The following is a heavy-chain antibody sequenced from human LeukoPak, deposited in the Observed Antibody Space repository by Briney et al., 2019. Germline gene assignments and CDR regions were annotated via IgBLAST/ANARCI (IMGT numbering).Heavy chain of an antibody. V-gene: IGHV3-30*04. CDR2: ILYDGSNK. J-gene: IGHJ4*02. Sequence: PGRSLRLSCAASGFTFSSHPMHWVRQAPGKGLEWVGVILYDGSNKYYADSVKGRFTISRDNSKNTLYLQMDSLRPEDTAVYYCAKDPRTGAVSGIFYFDYWGQGTLVTLSS. CDR3: AKDPRTGAVSGIFYFDY. CDR1: GFTFSSHP. D-gene: IGHD6-19*01.